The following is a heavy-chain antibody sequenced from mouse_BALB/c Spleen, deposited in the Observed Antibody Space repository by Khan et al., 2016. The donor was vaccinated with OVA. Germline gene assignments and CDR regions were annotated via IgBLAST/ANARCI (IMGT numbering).Heavy chain of an antibody. Sequence: VRLQQPGAELVKPGASVKLSCTASGFNIKDTYIHWVKQRPEQGLEWIGRIDPANGNTKYDPKFQGKATITADTSSNTAYLQLSSLTSEDTAVYYCVRDYWDVFAYWGQGTLVTVSA. CDR1: GFNIKDTY. J-gene: IGHJ3*01. CDR2: IDPANGNT. V-gene: IGHV14-3*02. CDR3: VRDYWDVFAY. D-gene: IGHD4-1*01.